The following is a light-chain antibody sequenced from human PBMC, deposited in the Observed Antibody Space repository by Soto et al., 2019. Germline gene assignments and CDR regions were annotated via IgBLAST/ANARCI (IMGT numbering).Light chain of an antibody. CDR3: QQRTNWLT. V-gene: IGKV3-11*01. CDR2: DAS. J-gene: IGKJ4*01. Sequence: EIVLTQSPATLSLSPGERATLSCRASQGLSSYLAWYQQKPGQAPRLLIYDASNRATGIPARFSGSGSGTDFTLTISSLEPEDFAVYYCQQRTNWLTFGGGTKVEIK. CDR1: QGLSSY.